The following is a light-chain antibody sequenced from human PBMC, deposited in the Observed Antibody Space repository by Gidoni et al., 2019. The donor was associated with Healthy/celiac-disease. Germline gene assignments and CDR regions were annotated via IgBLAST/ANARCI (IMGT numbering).Light chain of an antibody. V-gene: IGKV3-15*01. Sequence: EIVMTQSPATLSVSPGERATLSCRASQSVSSNLAWYQQKPGQAPRLLIYGASTRATGIPALFSGSGSGTEFPLTISSLQSEDFAVYYCQQYNNWPPFTFXPXTKVXIK. CDR2: GAS. J-gene: IGKJ3*01. CDR3: QQYNNWPPFT. CDR1: QSVSSN.